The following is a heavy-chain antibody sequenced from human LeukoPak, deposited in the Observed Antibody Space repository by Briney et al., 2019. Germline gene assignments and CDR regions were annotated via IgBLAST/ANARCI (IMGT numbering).Heavy chain of an antibody. J-gene: IGHJ5*02. Sequence: PSETPSLTCTVSGGSISSYYWSWIRQPPGKGLEWIGYIYYSGSTYYNPSLKSRVTISVDTSKNQFSLKLSSVTAADTAVYYCARDRSGQLTWGQGTLVTVSS. D-gene: IGHD2-2*01. CDR1: GGSISSYY. V-gene: IGHV4-59*12. CDR3: ARDRSGQLT. CDR2: IYYSGST.